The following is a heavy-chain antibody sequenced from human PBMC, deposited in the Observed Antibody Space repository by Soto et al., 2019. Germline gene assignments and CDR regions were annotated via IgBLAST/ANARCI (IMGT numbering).Heavy chain of an antibody. CDR1: GFTFSDYY. V-gene: IGHV3-11*01. Sequence: PGGSLRLSCAASGFTFSDYYMSWIRQAPGKGLEWVSYISSSGTFVNYADSVRGRFTISRDDAQNSLYLQMHSLRAEDTAVYYCARDELNPLPDAAFDIWGQGTMVTVSS. CDR2: ISSSGTFV. J-gene: IGHJ3*02. CDR3: ARDELNPLPDAAFDI. D-gene: IGHD1-1*01.